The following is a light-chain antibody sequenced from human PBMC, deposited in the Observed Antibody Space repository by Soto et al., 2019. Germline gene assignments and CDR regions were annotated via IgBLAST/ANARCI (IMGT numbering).Light chain of an antibody. CDR3: QQCYSTPWT. V-gene: IGKV1-39*01. J-gene: IGKJ1*01. CDR1: QGFSAY. Sequence: DIQMTQSPSSRSGGVGDRVTITCRASQGFSAYLNWGQQKPGKSPNRLIYSASSLHIGVLSRFSRSGSETDFTLTISSLQPEDFATFSCQQCYSTPWTLGQGTKVDSK. CDR2: SAS.